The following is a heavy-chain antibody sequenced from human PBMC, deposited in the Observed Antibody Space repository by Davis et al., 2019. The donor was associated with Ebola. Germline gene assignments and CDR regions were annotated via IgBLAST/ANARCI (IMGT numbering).Heavy chain of an antibody. CDR3: ARERISSDVVLVDDLGLFDT. CDR1: GYTFTAYY. D-gene: IGHD2-8*02. Sequence: ASVKVSCKASGYTFTAYYIHWVRQAPGQGLEWMGWVNPNSGDSNYAQNFRGRVTMTRDTSFNTGYLELSGLTSDDTAVYYCARERISSDVVLVDDLGLFDTWGQGTLVTVSS. J-gene: IGHJ4*02. V-gene: IGHV1-2*02. CDR2: VNPNSGDS.